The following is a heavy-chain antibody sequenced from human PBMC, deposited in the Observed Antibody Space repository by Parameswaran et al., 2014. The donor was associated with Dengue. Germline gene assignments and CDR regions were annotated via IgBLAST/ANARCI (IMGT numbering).Heavy chain of an antibody. CDR3: ARDSRTKYDILTGYYRNDAFDI. J-gene: IGHJ3*02. CDR2: IIPIFGTA. Sequence: SWVRQAPGQGLEWMGGIIPIFGTANYAQKFQGRVTITADESTSTAYMELSSLRSEDTAVYYCARDSRTKYDILTGYYRNDAFDIWGQGTMVTVS. V-gene: IGHV1-69*01. D-gene: IGHD3-9*01.